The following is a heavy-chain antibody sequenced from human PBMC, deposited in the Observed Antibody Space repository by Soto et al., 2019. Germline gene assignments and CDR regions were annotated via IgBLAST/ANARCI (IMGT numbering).Heavy chain of an antibody. J-gene: IGHJ5*02. CDR3: ARDMVRGVMPYTFDP. D-gene: IGHD3-10*01. CDR2: ISSSSSYI. Sequence: EVQLVESGGGLVKPGGSLRLSCAASGFTFSSYSMNWVRQAPGKGLEWVSSISSSSSYIYYADSVKGRFTISRDNAKNSLYLQMNILRGEETAVYYCARDMVRGVMPYTFDPWGQGTLVTVSS. V-gene: IGHV3-21*01. CDR1: GFTFSSYS.